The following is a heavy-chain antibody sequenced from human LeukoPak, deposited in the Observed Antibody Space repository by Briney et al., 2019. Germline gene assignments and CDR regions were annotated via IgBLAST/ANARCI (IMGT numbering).Heavy chain of an antibody. J-gene: IGHJ4*02. D-gene: IGHD3-10*01. CDR3: ARVLLWFGEFDY. CDR2: ISAYNGNT. CDR1: GYTFTIYG. V-gene: IGHV1-18*01. Sequence: AAVKFSCTASGYTFTIYGISWVRQAPGPGLEWMGWISAYNGNTNYAQKLQGRVTMTTDTSTSTAYMELSSLRSDDTAVYYCARVLLWFGEFDYWGQGTLVTVSS.